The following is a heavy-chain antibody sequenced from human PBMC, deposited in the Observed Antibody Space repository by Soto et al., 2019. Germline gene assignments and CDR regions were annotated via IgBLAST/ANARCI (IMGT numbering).Heavy chain of an antibody. V-gene: IGHV4-4*07. J-gene: IGHJ3*02. D-gene: IGHD7-27*01. Sequence: PSETLSLTCTVSGDSMSSYYWNWIRQPAGKGLEWIGRISATGRTSYMSSLKSRITLSVDTYKNQFSLNLKFVTAADTAVYFCARDQSGAADIWGQGTMVTVSS. CDR2: ISATGRT. CDR3: ARDQSGAADI. CDR1: GDSMSSYY.